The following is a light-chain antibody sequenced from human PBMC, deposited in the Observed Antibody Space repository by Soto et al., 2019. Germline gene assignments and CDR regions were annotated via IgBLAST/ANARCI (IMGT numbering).Light chain of an antibody. J-gene: IGLJ3*02. Sequence: QSVLTQPPSVSGAPGQRVTISCAGSSSNIGAGYDVHWYQHLPGTAPRLLIFDVTNRPSGVSDRFSGSKSGDTASLTISGLQPQDEADYFCFSYSSDQIAMFGGGTKVTVL. V-gene: IGLV1-40*01. CDR2: DVT. CDR1: SSNIGAGYD. CDR3: FSYSSDQIAM.